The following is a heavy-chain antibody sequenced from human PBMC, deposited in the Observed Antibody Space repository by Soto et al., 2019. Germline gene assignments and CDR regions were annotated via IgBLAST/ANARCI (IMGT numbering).Heavy chain of an antibody. CDR3: ARDNGYYDL. V-gene: IGHV1-18*04. J-gene: IGHJ4*02. Sequence: ALVKVSCKTAGYTFSSYSINWVRQAPGQGLEWMAWISTYSGNTHYAERVQGRVTVTLDKSARTAFMEMRGLTSDDTAVYFCARDNGYYDLWGQGTLVTVSS. CDR1: GYTFSSYS. CDR2: ISTYSGNT.